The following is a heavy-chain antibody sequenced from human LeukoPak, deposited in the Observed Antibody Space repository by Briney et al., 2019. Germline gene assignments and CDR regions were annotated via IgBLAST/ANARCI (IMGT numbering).Heavy chain of an antibody. D-gene: IGHD4-23*01. CDR2: ISGSGGGT. Sequence: PGGSPRLSCAASGFTFSDFVMNWVRQAPGKGLEWVSAISGSGGGTYYADSVMGRFSISRDNSKNTLHLQMNSLRAGDSALYYCIGYGGHSFWGQGTLVTVSS. CDR3: IGYGGHSF. CDR1: GFTFSDFV. J-gene: IGHJ4*02. V-gene: IGHV3-23*01.